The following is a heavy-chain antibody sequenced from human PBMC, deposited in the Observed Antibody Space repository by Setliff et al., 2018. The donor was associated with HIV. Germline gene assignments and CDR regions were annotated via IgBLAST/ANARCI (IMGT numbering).Heavy chain of an antibody. J-gene: IGHJ4*02. CDR2: NYHSGST. CDR1: GYSISSGYY. Sequence: SETLSLTCAVSGYSISSGYYWGWIRQPPGKGLEWIGSNYHSGSTYYNPSLKSRVTISVDTSKNQFSLKLSSVTAADTAVYYCARRRDFDYWGQGTLVTVSS. CDR3: ARRRDFDY. V-gene: IGHV4-38-2*01.